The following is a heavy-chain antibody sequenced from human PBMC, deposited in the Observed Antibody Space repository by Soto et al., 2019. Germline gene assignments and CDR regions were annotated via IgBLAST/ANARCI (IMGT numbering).Heavy chain of an antibody. CDR2: IYYSRTT. D-gene: IGHD5-18*01. V-gene: IGHV4-30-4*01. CDR3: ARALIQLWPHYYYGMDV. CDR1: GGSISSGDYY. Sequence: PSETLSLTCTVSGGSISSGDYYWSWIRQPPGKGLEWIGYIYYSRTTYYNPSLKSRVTISVDTSKNQFSLKVSSVTAADTAVYYCARALIQLWPHYYYGMDVWGQGTTVTVSS. J-gene: IGHJ6*02.